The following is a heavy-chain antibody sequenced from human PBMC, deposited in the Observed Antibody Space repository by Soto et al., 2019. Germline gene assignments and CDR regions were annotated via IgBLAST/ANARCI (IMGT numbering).Heavy chain of an antibody. CDR1: GGSISSSSYY. V-gene: IGHV4-39*07. CDR3: ARGGGGSTSPFDY. D-gene: IGHD3-10*01. Sequence: SETLSLTCTVSGGSISSSSYYWGWIRQPPGKGLEWIGSIYYSGSTYYNPSLKSRVTISVDTSKNQFSLKLSSVTAADTAGYYWARGGGGSTSPFDYWGQGTLVTVSS. J-gene: IGHJ4*02. CDR2: IYYSGST.